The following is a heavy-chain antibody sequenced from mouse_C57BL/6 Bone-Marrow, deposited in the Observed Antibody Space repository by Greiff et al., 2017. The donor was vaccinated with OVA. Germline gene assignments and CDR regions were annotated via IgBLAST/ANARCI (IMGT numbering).Heavy chain of an antibody. D-gene: IGHD3-2*02. Sequence: VQLQQSGPELVKPGASVKISCKASGYAFSSSWMNWVKQRPGKGLEWIGRIYPGDGDTNYNGKFKGKATLTADKSSSTAYLQLSSLTSEDSAVYFCARHDSSCFDYWGQGTTLTVSA. J-gene: IGHJ2*01. V-gene: IGHV1-82*01. CDR1: GYAFSSSW. CDR2: IYPGDGDT. CDR3: ARHDSSCFDY.